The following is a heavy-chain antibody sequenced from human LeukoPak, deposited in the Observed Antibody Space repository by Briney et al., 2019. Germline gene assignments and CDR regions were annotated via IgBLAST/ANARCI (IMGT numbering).Heavy chain of an antibody. Sequence: SETLSLTCTVSGGSISSSSYYWGWIRQPPGKGLEWIGSIYSGRTYYNPSLKSRVTISVDTSKNQFSLKLSSVTAANTAVYYCARLSNYFGSGSYYSPGYYFDYWGQGTLVTVSS. D-gene: IGHD3-10*01. J-gene: IGHJ4*02. CDR1: GGSISSSSYY. CDR3: ARLSNYFGSGSYYSPGYYFDY. V-gene: IGHV4-39*01. CDR2: IYSGRT.